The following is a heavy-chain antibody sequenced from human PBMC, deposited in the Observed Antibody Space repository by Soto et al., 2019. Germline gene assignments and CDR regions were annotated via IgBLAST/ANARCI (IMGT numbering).Heavy chain of an antibody. CDR2: INPTSST. D-gene: IGHD2-15*01. Sequence: QVQLVQSGAEVKKPGASVKVSCKASGYTFTSYYMHWVRQAPGQGLEWMGIINPTSSTSYAQKFQGRVTTTRDTSTSTVYMELSSLRSEDTAVYYCARVYCSGGSCYGIDYWGQGTLVTVSS. CDR1: GYTFTSYY. J-gene: IGHJ4*02. CDR3: ARVYCSGGSCYGIDY. V-gene: IGHV1-46*01.